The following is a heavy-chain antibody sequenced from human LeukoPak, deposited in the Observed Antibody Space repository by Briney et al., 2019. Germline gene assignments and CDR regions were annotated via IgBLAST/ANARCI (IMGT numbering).Heavy chain of an antibody. CDR2: INAGNGNT. CDR1: GYTFTSYA. V-gene: IGHV1-3*01. J-gene: IGHJ4*02. CDR3: ARDRGYSYGRVPNFDY. Sequence: ASVKVSCKASGYTFTSYAMHWVRQAPGQRLEWMGWINAGNGNTKYSQKFQGRVTITRDTSASTAYMELSSLRSEDTAVYYCARDRGYSYGRVPNFDYWGQGTLVTVSS. D-gene: IGHD5-18*01.